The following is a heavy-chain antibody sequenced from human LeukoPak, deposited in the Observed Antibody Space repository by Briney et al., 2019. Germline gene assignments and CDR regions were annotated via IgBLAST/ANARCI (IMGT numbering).Heavy chain of an antibody. Sequence: SETLSLTCTVSGGSISSYYWSWIRQPAGKGLEWIGRIYTSGSTNYNPSLKSRVTMSVDTSKNQFSLKLSSVTAADTAVYYCARGLDDYGDSEHAFPTWGQGKMVTASP. CDR1: GGSISSYY. J-gene: IGHJ3*02. CDR2: IYTSGST. CDR3: ARGLDDYGDSEHAFPT. V-gene: IGHV4-4*07. D-gene: IGHD4-17*01.